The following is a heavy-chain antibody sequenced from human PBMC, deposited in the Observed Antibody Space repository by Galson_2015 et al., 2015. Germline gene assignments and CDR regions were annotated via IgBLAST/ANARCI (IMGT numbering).Heavy chain of an antibody. CDR3: ARDDGYTPGYYYGMDV. CDR1: GYTFTSYG. Sequence: SVKVSCKASGYTFTSYGISWVRQAPGQGLEWMGWISAYNGNTNYAQKLQGRVTMTTDTSTSTAYMELRSLRSDDTAVYYCARDDGYTPGYYYGMDVWGQGTTVTVSS. J-gene: IGHJ6*02. D-gene: IGHD6-13*01. V-gene: IGHV1-18*04. CDR2: ISAYNGNT.